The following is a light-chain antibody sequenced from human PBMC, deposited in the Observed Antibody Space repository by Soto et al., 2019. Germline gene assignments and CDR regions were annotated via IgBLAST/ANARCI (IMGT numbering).Light chain of an antibody. CDR2: DVT. CDR1: NSDVGGYNF. Sequence: QSVLTQPRSVSGSPGQSVTISCTGTNSDVGGYNFVSWYQHHPRKAPKLMIYDVTKRPSGVPDRFSGSKSGNTASLTISGLQAGDEADYYCCSFAGSNTLMFGGGTKLTVL. J-gene: IGLJ3*02. V-gene: IGLV2-11*01. CDR3: CSFAGSNTLM.